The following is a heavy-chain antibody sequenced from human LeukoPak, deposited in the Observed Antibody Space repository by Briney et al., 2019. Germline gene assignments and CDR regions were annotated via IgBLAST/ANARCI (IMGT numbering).Heavy chain of an antibody. D-gene: IGHD6-19*01. V-gene: IGHV3-33*01. J-gene: IGHJ4*02. CDR1: GFTFSSYG. CDR3: ARDAGLAAVAGYFDY. Sequence: GGSLRLSCAASGFTFSSYGMHWVRQAPGKGLEWVAVIWYDGSNKYYADSVKGRFTISRDNSKNTLYLQMNSLRAEDTAVYYCARDAGLAAVAGYFDYWGQGTLVTVSS. CDR2: IWYDGSNK.